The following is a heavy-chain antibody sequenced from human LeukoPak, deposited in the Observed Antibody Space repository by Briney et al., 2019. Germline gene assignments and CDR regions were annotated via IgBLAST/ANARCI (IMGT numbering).Heavy chain of an antibody. D-gene: IGHD6-19*01. V-gene: IGHV3-9*03. J-gene: IGHJ4*02. CDR1: GFTFNDFA. CDR3: AKMSGYTSGWIDY. CDR2: ITWNSGRI. Sequence: PGRSLRLSCAASGFTFNDFAMHWVRQAPGKGLEWVSGITWNSGRIAYADSVKGRFTISRDNAKSSLYLQMNSLRAEDMALYYCAKMSGYTSGWIDYWGQGALVSVSS.